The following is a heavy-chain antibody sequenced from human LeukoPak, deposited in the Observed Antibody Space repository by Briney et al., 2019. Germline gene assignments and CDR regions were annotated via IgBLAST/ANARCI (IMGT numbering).Heavy chain of an antibody. Sequence: PSETLSLTCTVSGGSISSGSYYWSWIRQPPGKGLEWIGSIYYSGSTYYNPSLKSRVTISVDTSKNQFSLRLTSVTAADTAVYYCARQTGSGLFILPGGQGTLVTVSS. CDR1: GGSISSGSYY. J-gene: IGHJ4*02. V-gene: IGHV4-39*01. CDR2: IYYSGST. CDR3: ARQTGSGLFILP. D-gene: IGHD3/OR15-3a*01.